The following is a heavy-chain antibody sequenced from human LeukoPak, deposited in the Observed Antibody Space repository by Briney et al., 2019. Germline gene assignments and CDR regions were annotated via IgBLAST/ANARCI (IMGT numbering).Heavy chain of an antibody. Sequence: GRSLRLSCVASGFTFSRNVLHWVRQAPGKGLEWVANIKEDGSEKYYVDSVKGRFTISRDNAKNSLYLQMNSLRAEDTAVYYCARTIRGYWGQGTLVTVSS. J-gene: IGHJ4*02. CDR1: GFTFSRNV. CDR2: IKEDGSEK. D-gene: IGHD3-10*01. CDR3: ARTIRGY. V-gene: IGHV3-7*01.